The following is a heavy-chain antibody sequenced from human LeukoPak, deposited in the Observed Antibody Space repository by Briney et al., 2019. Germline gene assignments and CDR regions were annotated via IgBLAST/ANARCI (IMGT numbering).Heavy chain of an antibody. CDR2: ISAYNGNT. D-gene: IGHD6-13*01. CDR3: ARDIGSSSSWSQFDY. V-gene: IGHV1-18*01. Sequence: ASVKVSCKASGYTFTSYGISWVRQAPGQGLEWMGWISAYNGNTNYAQKLQGRVTMTTDTSTSTAYMELRSLRSDGTAVYYCARDIGSSSSWSQFDYWGQGTLVTISS. J-gene: IGHJ4*02. CDR1: GYTFTSYG.